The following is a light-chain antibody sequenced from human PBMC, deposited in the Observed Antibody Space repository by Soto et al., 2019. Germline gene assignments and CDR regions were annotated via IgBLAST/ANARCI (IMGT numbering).Light chain of an antibody. CDR2: KAS. CDR1: QTISSW. Sequence: DIQMTQSPSTLSGSVGDRVTITCRASQTISSWLAWYQHKPGKAPKLLIYKASTLKSGVPSRFSASGSGTEFTLNISRLQPDDFATYYCQHYNSYSEAFGQGTTVELK. CDR3: QHYNSYSEA. J-gene: IGKJ1*01. V-gene: IGKV1-5*03.